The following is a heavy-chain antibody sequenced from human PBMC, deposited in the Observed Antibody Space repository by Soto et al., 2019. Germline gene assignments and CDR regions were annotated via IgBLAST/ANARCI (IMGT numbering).Heavy chain of an antibody. CDR3: ARGLAAAGSRDGYYFDH. D-gene: IGHD6-13*01. CDR1: GYTFTSYG. V-gene: IGHV1-18*04. J-gene: IGHJ4*02. Sequence: ASVKVSCKASGYTFTSYGISWVRQAPGQGLEWMGWISAYNGNTNYAQKLQGRVTMTTDTSTSTAYMELRSLRSDDTAVYYCARGLAAAGSRDGYYFDHWGQGTLVTVSS. CDR2: ISAYNGNT.